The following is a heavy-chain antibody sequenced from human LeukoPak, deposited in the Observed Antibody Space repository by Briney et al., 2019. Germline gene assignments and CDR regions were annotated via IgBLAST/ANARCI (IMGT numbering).Heavy chain of an antibody. V-gene: IGHV3-33*01. D-gene: IGHD3-10*01. J-gene: IGHJ4*02. CDR1: GFSFSDYG. Sequence: GGSLRLSCVASGFSFSDYGVHWVRQAPGEGLEWVAVIWHDGSVLDYSESVKGRFTVSRDNRKNTLYLQMDSLRVEDTAVYYCARDRGQDDPIDIWGQGTLVTVSS. CDR3: ARDRGQDDPIDI. CDR2: IWHDGSVL.